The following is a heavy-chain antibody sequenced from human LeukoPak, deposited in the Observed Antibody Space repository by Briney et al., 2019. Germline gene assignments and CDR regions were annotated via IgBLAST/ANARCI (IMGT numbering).Heavy chain of an antibody. CDR2: ISYDGSNE. J-gene: IGHJ4*02. V-gene: IGHV3-30*04. CDR3: AKDNYYDSSAYQDY. D-gene: IGHD3-22*01. CDR1: GFTFSSYA. Sequence: AGGSLRLSCAASGFTFSSYAMHWVRQAPGKGLEWVAAISYDGSNEYYTDSVKGRFTISRDNSKNTLYLQMSSLRAGDTAVYYCAKDNYYDSSAYQDYWGQGTLVTVSS.